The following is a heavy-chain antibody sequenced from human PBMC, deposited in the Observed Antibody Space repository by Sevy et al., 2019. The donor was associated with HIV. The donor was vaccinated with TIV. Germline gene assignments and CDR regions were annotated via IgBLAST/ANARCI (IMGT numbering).Heavy chain of an antibody. CDR3: TRDWDYADY. CDR1: EFTFGDYA. Sequence: GGSLRLSCTASEFTFGDYAMGWVRQVPGKGLEWVGFIRKKAYGGTTEYAASVKGRFSISRDDSKSIVYLQMNSLRVEDTAVYYCTRDWDYADYWGQGTLVTVSS. V-gene: IGHV3-49*04. J-gene: IGHJ4*02. CDR2: IRKKAYGGTT. D-gene: IGHD1-7*01.